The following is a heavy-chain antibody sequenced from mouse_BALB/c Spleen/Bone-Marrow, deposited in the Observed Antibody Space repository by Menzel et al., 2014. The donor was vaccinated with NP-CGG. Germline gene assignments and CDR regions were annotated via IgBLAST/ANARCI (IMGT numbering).Heavy chain of an antibody. V-gene: IGHV14-3*02. CDR3: ARLDLFAY. Sequence: VQLKESGAELVKPGASVKLSCTASGFNIKDTYMHWVKQRPEQGLEWIGRIDPANGNTKYDPKFQGKATITADASSNTAYLQLSSLASEDTAVYCRARLDLFAYWGQGTLVTVSA. CDR2: IDPANGNT. CDR1: GFNIKDTY. J-gene: IGHJ3*01.